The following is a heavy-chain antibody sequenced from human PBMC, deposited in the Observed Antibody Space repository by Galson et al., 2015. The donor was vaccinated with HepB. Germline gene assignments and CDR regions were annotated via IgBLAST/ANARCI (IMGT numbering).Heavy chain of an antibody. J-gene: IGHJ4*02. CDR3: AKDRWNTVMAHFDY. D-gene: IGHD5-18*01. CDR1: GFTFSSYT. Sequence: SLRLSCAASGFTFSSYTMSWVRQAPGKGLEWVSAISGSGGSTYYADSVKGRFTISRDNSKNTLSLQMNSLRAEDTAVYYCAKDRWNTVMAHFDYWGQGTLVTVSS. V-gene: IGHV3-23*01. CDR2: ISGSGGST.